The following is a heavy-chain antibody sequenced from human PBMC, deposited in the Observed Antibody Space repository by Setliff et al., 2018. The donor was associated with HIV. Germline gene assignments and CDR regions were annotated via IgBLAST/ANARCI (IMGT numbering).Heavy chain of an antibody. Sequence: PGESLKISCAASGFTFSDYYMSWIRQAPGKGLEWVSHISSSSSYTNYADSVKGRFTISRDNAKTSLYLQMNSLRAEDTAVYYCARSLLLHYYDSSGYSIDAFDIWGQGTMVTVSS. D-gene: IGHD3-22*01. V-gene: IGHV3-11*03. J-gene: IGHJ3*02. CDR1: GFTFSDYY. CDR3: ARSLLLHYYDSSGYSIDAFDI. CDR2: ISSSSSYT.